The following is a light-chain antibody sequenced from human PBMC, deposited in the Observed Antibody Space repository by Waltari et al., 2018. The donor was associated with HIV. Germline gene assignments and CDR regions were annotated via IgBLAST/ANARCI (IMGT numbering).Light chain of an antibody. CDR3: QSYDSTLSAWV. J-gene: IGLJ3*02. CDR2: GYG. V-gene: IGLV1-40*01. Sequence: QSVLRPPPSGSGAPGQRVTITCTGSRSTTGAGYEVHWYQHLPGAAPNLPLYGYGNRPSGVPGRFSGSKSGTSASLAISGLQAEDVADYYCQSYDSTLSAWVFGGGTKLTVL. CDR1: RSTTGAGYE.